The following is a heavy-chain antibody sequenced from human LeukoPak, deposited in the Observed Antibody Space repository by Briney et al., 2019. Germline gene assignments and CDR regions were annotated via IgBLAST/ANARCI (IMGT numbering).Heavy chain of an antibody. V-gene: IGHV3-35*01. CDR1: GFTFSNSA. J-gene: IGHJ6*02. CDR2: VSWNGSRT. D-gene: IGHD2-21*02. CDR3: RRPCGGDRDYYYYGMDV. Sequence: PGGSLRLSCAASGFTFSNSAMNWVHQAPGKGLEGVSGVSWNGSRTHYADSVKGRFIISRDNSRNTLYLQTNSLRAEDTAVYYCRRPCGGDRDYYYYGMDVWGQGTTVTVSS.